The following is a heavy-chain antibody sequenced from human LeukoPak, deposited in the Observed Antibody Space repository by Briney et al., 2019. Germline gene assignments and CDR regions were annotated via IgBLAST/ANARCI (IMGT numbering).Heavy chain of an antibody. V-gene: IGHV1-46*04. Sequence: ASVKVSCKPSGYTFTSHFIHWVRQAPGQGLEWMGLINPLSGSTTSAQTLQGRVTMTSDTSTSTVYVELSSLRSEDTAVYDCGRSVAFREIPRDFWGRGTLVSVSS. CDR1: GYTFTSHF. CDR2: INPLSGST. CDR3: GRSVAFREIPRDF. D-gene: IGHD2-21*01. J-gene: IGHJ4*02.